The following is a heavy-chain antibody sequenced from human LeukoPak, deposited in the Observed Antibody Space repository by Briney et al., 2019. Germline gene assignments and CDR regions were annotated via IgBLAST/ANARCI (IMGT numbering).Heavy chain of an antibody. CDR1: GGTFSSYA. CDR2: IISIFGTA. D-gene: IGHD5-18*01. J-gene: IGHJ4*02. CDR3: ASMATTDVDTATQLIDY. V-gene: IGHV1-69*13. Sequence: SVKVSCRASGGTFSSYAISWVRQAPGQGLEWMGGIISIFGTANYAQKFQGRVTITADESTSTAYMELSSLRSEDTAVYYCASMATTDVDTATQLIDYWGQGTLVTVSS.